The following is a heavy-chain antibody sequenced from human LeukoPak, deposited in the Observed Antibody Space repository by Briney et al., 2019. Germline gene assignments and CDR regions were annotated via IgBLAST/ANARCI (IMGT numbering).Heavy chain of an antibody. V-gene: IGHV3-30*04. Sequence: GGSLRLSCAASGFTFSSYAMHWVRQAPGKGLEWVAIISYDGNKKYYADSLKGRFTISRDNSKNTLYLQMNSLRAEDTAVYYCAKFDAEYTGSYSYYYYMDVWGKGTTVTVSS. CDR3: AKFDAEYTGSYSYYYYMDV. CDR2: ISYDGNKK. D-gene: IGHD1-26*01. J-gene: IGHJ6*03. CDR1: GFTFSSYA.